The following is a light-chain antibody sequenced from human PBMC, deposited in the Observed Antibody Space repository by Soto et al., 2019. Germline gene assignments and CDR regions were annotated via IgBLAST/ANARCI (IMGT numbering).Light chain of an antibody. J-gene: IGKJ1*01. Sequence: DIVMTQSPDSLAVSLGERATINCKSSQSVLYSSNNKNYLAWYQQKPGQPPKLLVYWASTRESGVPDRFSGSGSGTDFTLTISSLQAEDVGVYYCQQYYSTRTFGQGTKVEIK. CDR2: WAS. V-gene: IGKV4-1*01. CDR1: QSVLYSSNNKNY. CDR3: QQYYSTRT.